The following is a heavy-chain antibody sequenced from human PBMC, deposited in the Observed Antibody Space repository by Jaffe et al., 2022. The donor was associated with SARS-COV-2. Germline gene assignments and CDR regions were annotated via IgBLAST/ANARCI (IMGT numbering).Heavy chain of an antibody. V-gene: IGHV4-38-2*02. J-gene: IGHJ4*02. CDR3: ARDVGGGANDC. Sequence: QVQLQESGPGLVKPSETLSLTCTVSGYSISSAYYWGWIRQPPGEGLEWIASIYHSGSTNYNPSLKSRVTMSVDTSKNQFSLKLTSVTAADTAVYYCARDVGGGANDCWGQGTLVTVSS. CDR1: GYSISSAYY. CDR2: IYHSGST. D-gene: IGHD1-26*01.